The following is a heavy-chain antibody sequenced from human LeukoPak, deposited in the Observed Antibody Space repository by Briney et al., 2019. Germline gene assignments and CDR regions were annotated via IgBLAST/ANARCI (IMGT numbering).Heavy chain of an antibody. J-gene: IGHJ1*01. Sequence: GGSLRHSCSASGFTFSSHAIHWVCQAPGKGLECVSAISNSGGSTYYADSVKGRFTISRDNSKNTLYLQMISLRTEDTAVYYCVRDSVYCGGDGTVRGYFLHWGQGTLVTVSS. CDR2: ISNSGGST. V-gene: IGHV3-64D*06. CDR1: GFTFSSHA. D-gene: IGHD2-21*02. CDR3: VRDSVYCGGDGTVRGYFLH.